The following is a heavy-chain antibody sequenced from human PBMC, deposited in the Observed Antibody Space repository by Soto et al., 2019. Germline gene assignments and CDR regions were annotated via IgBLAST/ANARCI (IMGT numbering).Heavy chain of an antibody. V-gene: IGHV1-69*02. CDR2: IIPILGIA. CDR3: ASDDSSAPGAFDI. J-gene: IGHJ3*02. D-gene: IGHD3-22*01. CDR1: GGTFSSYT. Sequence: SVKVSGKASGGTFSSYTISWVRQAPGQGLEWMGRIIPILGIANYAQKFQGRVTITADKSTSTAYMELSSLRSEDTAVYYCASDDSSAPGAFDIWGQGTMVTVSS.